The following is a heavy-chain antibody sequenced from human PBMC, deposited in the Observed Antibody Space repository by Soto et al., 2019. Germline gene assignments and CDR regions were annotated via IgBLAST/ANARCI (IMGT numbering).Heavy chain of an antibody. Sequence: PSETLSLTCTVSGGSISSGGYYWSWIRLHPGKGLEWIGYIYYSGSTYYNPSLKSRVTISVDTSKNQFSLKLSSVTAADTAVYYCARVRRTLYDSSGYGDFDYWGQGTLVTVSS. CDR2: IYYSGST. V-gene: IGHV4-31*03. D-gene: IGHD3-22*01. J-gene: IGHJ4*02. CDR3: ARVRRTLYDSSGYGDFDY. CDR1: GGSISSGGYY.